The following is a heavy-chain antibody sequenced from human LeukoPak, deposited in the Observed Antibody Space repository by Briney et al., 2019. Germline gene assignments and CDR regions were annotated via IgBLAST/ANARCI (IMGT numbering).Heavy chain of an antibody. CDR2: IYHSGST. J-gene: IGHJ4*02. CDR3: ARTTPDTHYFDY. V-gene: IGHV4-30-2*01. D-gene: IGHD1-26*01. Sequence: SQTLSLTCAVSGGSISSGGYSWSWIRRPPGKGLEWIGYIYHSGSTYYNPSLKSRVTISVDRSKNQFSLKLSSVTAADTAVYYCARTTPDTHYFDYWGQGTLVTVSS. CDR1: GGSISSGGYS.